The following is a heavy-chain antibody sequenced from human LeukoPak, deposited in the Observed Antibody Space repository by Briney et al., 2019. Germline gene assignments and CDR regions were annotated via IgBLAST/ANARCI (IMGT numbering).Heavy chain of an antibody. Sequence: SETLSLTCAVYGGSFSGYYWSWIRQPPGKGLEWIGEINHSGSTNYNPSLKSRVTISVDTSKNQFSLKLSSVTAADTAVYYCARGTNGTTVGGYYFDYWGQGTLVTVSS. CDR2: INHSGST. D-gene: IGHD1-7*01. CDR3: ARGTNGTTVGGYYFDY. J-gene: IGHJ4*02. V-gene: IGHV4-34*01. CDR1: GGSFSGYY.